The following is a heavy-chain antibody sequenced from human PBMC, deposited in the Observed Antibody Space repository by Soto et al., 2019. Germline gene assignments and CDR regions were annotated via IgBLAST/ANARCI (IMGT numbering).Heavy chain of an antibody. J-gene: IGHJ6*02. CDR3: ARAHSRGLPGPADYFFAMNV. D-gene: IGHD2-2*01. CDR2: IGAADDP. Sequence: GGSLSLSCAASGFTFSAYDMHWVRQTTGKRLEWVSAIGAADDPYYLGSVKGRFTISRENAKNSLYLQMNSLRAEDTAVYYCARAHSRGLPGPADYFFAMNVWRQGTTVTVSS. CDR1: GFTFSAYD. V-gene: IGHV3-13*05.